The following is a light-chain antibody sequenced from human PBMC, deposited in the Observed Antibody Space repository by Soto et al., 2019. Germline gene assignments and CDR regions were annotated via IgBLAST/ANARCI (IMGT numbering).Light chain of an antibody. CDR2: DAS. J-gene: IGKJ3*01. CDR1: QSLSSY. CDR3: QQRGNGPPT. V-gene: IGKV3-11*01. Sequence: EVVLTQSPATLSLSPGERATLSCRASQSLSSYLAWYQQKPGQAPRLLIYDASNRATDIPARFSGSGSGTDFPLTISSLEPEDFADSFCQQRGNGPPTFGPGNKVDIK.